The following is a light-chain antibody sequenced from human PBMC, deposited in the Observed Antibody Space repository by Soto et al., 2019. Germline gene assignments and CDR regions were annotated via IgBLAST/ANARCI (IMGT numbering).Light chain of an antibody. CDR2: DNN. Sequence: QAVVTQPPSVSGAPGHRVTISCTGSRSNIGAGYNVHWYQQLPGTAPKLLIYDNNNRPSGVPDRFSGSKSGTSASLAITGLQADDEADYYCQSYDTSMSGSVVFGGGTQLTVL. V-gene: IGLV1-40*01. CDR3: QSYDTSMSGSVV. CDR1: RSNIGAGYN. J-gene: IGLJ2*01.